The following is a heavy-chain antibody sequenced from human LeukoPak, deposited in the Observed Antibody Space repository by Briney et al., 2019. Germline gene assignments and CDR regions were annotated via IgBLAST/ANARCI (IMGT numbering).Heavy chain of an antibody. CDR3: ARGATISETGYFDF. Sequence: PSETLSLTCAVYGGSFSRYYWSWIRQSPGKGLEWIAEIDHRGDINYNPSVKSRVTISVDTSKNQFSLKVRSLGAADTAVYYCARGATISETGYFDFWGQGTLVTVSS. D-gene: IGHD5-24*01. CDR1: GGSFSRYY. J-gene: IGHJ4*03. CDR2: IDHRGDI. V-gene: IGHV4-34*01.